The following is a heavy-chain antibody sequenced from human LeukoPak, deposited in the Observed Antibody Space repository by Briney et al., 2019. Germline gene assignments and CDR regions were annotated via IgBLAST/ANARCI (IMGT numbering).Heavy chain of an antibody. J-gene: IGHJ4*02. Sequence: SETLSLTCGLFGRSIIGYHWNWIRQSPGKGLEWIGEINHSGSANYNPSFKSRVTISIDTSKNQFSLELRSVTAADTAVYYCARDPTTVVSVPYYFDDWGQGTLVTVSS. CDR1: GRSIIGYH. CDR3: ARDPTTVVSVPYYFDD. CDR2: INHSGSA. V-gene: IGHV4-34*01. D-gene: IGHD4-11*01.